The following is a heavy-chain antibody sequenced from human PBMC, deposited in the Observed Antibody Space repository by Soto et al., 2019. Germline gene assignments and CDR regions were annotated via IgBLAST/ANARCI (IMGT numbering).Heavy chain of an antibody. J-gene: IGHJ6*02. CDR3: ARDYDYYDSSGSIWGMDV. CDR1: GGSISSGDYY. CDR2: IYYSGST. Sequence: SETLSLTCTVSGGSISSGDYYWSWIRQPPGKGLEWIGYIYYSGSTYYNPSLKSRVTISVDTSKNQFSLKLSSVTAADTAVYYCARDYDYYDSSGSIWGMDVGGQGTTVTVSS. V-gene: IGHV4-30-4*01. D-gene: IGHD3-22*01.